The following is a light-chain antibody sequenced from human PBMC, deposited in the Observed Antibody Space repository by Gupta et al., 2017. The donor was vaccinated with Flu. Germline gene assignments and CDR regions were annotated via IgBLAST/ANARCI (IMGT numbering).Light chain of an antibody. CDR1: NSDLGCYDY. CDR3: RSFKNSNTGWV. CDR2: EDS. J-gene: IGLJ3*02. V-gene: IGLV2-14*03. Sequence: QSALTQPVSVSGSPGQSIAISCTGTNSDLGCYDYVSWYQQHPGTAPELMMFEDSRRPSGIPDRFSGSKSGNTASLVITELQPGDEADYYCRSFKNSNTGWVFGGGTKLTVL.